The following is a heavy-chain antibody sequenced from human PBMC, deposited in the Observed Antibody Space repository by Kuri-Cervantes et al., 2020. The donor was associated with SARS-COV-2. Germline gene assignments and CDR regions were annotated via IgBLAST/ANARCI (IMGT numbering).Heavy chain of an antibody. Sequence: GGSLRLSCAASGFTFSSYGMHWVRQAPGKGLEWVAVIWYGGSNKYYADSVKGRFTISRDNSKNTPYLQMNSLRAEDTAVYYCARGDAFDIWGQGTMVTVSS. CDR1: GFTFSSYG. V-gene: IGHV3-33*08. CDR2: IWYGGSNK. CDR3: ARGDAFDI. J-gene: IGHJ3*02.